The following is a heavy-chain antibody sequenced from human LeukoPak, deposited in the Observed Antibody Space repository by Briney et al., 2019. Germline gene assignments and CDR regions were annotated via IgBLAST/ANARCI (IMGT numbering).Heavy chain of an antibody. CDR2: IRYDGSNK. Sequence: GGSLRLSCAASGFTFSSYGMHWVRQAPGKGLEWVAFIRYDGSNKYYADSVKGRFTISRDNSKNTLYLHMNSLRAEDTAVYYCAKDCVLFSGIAVAGPDYWGQGTLVTVSS. CDR3: AKDCVLFSGIAVAGPDY. D-gene: IGHD6-19*01. V-gene: IGHV3-30*02. CDR1: GFTFSSYG. J-gene: IGHJ4*02.